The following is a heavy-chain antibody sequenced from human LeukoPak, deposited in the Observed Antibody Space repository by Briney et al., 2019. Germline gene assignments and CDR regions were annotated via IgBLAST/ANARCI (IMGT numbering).Heavy chain of an antibody. CDR3: ASELVVGY. CDR2: INSDGSTT. Sequence: GGSLRLSCAASGFTLRNYWMGWVRQAPGKGPVFVSRINSDGSTTNYAGSVKGRFTISRDNAKNTLYLQMNSLRDEDTAVYYCASELVVGYWGLGTLVTVSS. V-gene: IGHV3-74*01. CDR1: GFTLRNYW. D-gene: IGHD1-26*01. J-gene: IGHJ4*02.